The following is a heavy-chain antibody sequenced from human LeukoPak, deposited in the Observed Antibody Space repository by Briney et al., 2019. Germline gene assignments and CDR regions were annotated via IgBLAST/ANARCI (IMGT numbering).Heavy chain of an antibody. Sequence: PGGSLRLSCAASGFTFSSYGMHWVRQAPGKGLEWVAVISYDGSNKYYADSVKGRFTISRDNSKNTLYLQMNSLRAEDTAVYYCAKGRWFGELSSNWFDPWGQGTLVTVSS. CDR3: AKGRWFGELSSNWFDP. V-gene: IGHV3-30*18. CDR2: ISYDGSNK. J-gene: IGHJ5*02. CDR1: GFTFSSYG. D-gene: IGHD3-10*01.